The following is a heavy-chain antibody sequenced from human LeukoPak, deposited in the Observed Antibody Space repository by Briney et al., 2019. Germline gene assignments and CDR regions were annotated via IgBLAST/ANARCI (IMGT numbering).Heavy chain of an antibody. V-gene: IGHV1-8*02. J-gene: IGHJ4*02. CDR1: GYTFTSYD. CDR3: ARDPGGFRGAIVDF. CDR2: MNPNSGNT. Sequence: ASVKVSCKASGYTFTSYDINWVRQATGQGLEWMGWMNPNSGNTGYAQKFQGRVTMTRDTSISTAYMELRSLRSDDTAVYYCARDPGGFRGAIVDFWGQGTLVTVSS. D-gene: IGHD3-10*01.